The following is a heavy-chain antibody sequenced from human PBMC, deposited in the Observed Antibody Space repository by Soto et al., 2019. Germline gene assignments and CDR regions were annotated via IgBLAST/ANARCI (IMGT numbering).Heavy chain of an antibody. CDR1: GYTFTSYA. CDR3: ARDYYAFWSGYYKKYNWFDP. D-gene: IGHD3-3*01. CDR2: INAGNGNT. J-gene: IGHJ5*02. V-gene: IGHV1-3*01. Sequence: ASVKVSCKASGYTFTSYAMHWVRQAPGQRLEWMGWINAGNGNTKYSQKFQGRVTITRDTSASTAYMELSSLRSEDTAVYYCARDYYAFWSGYYKKYNWFDPWGQGTLVTVSS.